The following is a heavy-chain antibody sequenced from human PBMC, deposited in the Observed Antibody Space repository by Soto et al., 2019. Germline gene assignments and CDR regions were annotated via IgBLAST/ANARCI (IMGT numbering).Heavy chain of an antibody. CDR3: ARGVRLFRGSFDP. V-gene: IGHV4-34*01. CDR2: IKHNTNT. Sequence: QVQLQQWGAGLLKPSETLSLTCAVYGGSSIDTYWNWIRQPPGKGLEGIGEIKHNTNTIYNPSLASRVTISVDTSKNQFSLKLTSVTAAATAVYYCARGVRLFRGSFDPWGQGTLGTV. J-gene: IGHJ5*02. CDR1: GGSSIDTY. D-gene: IGHD2-15*01.